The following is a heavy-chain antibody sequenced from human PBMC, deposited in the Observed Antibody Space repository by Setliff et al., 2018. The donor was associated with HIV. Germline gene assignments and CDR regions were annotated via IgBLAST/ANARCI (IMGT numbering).Heavy chain of an antibody. Sequence: GGSLILSCAPSGFTFRIAWMSWVRQAPGKGLEWVGRIQSKIDGGTTDYAAPVKGRFIISRDDSKNTLYLQMNSLTTEDTAVYYCTTHFPGSTYYYHYYMDVWGKGTTVTSP. V-gene: IGHV3-15*01. CDR2: IQSKIDGGTT. J-gene: IGHJ6*03. D-gene: IGHD3-10*01. CDR1: GFTFRIAW. CDR3: TTHFPGSTYYYHYYMDV.